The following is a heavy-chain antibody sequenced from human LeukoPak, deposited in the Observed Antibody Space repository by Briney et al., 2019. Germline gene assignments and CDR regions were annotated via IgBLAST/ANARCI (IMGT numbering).Heavy chain of an antibody. CDR1: GFTFSTYW. CDR2: IKSDGSST. D-gene: IGHD5-12*01. J-gene: IGHJ4*02. V-gene: IGHV3-74*01. Sequence: GGSLRLSCAASGFTFSTYWMHSVRQAPGKGLVWVSHIKSDGSSTSYADSVKGRFTISRDNAKNTLYLQMNSLRAEDTAVYYRERDRGYRQDYWGQGTLVTVSS. CDR3: ERDRGYRQDY.